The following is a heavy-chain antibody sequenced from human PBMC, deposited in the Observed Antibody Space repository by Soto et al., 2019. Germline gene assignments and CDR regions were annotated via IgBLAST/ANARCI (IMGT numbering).Heavy chain of an antibody. CDR1: DGSISSYY. CDR3: AGERASSWLQH. Sequence: QVQLQESGPGLVKPSETLSLTCTVSDGSISSYYWSWIRQPPGRGLEWIGYIYYNGNSNYNPSLDSXXNXSXXTSKNQFSLKLTSVTAAGTAVYYCAGERASSWLQHWGQGTLVTVSS. D-gene: IGHD6-13*01. CDR2: IYYNGNS. J-gene: IGHJ1*01. V-gene: IGHV4-59*08.